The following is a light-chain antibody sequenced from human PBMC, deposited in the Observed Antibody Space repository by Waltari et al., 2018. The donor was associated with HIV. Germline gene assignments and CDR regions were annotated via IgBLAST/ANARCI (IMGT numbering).Light chain of an antibody. V-gene: IGLV7-46*01. CDR1: TVPVSSCHF. Sequence: QAVVTQEPSLTVSAGDPVTLTSASSTVPVSSCHFSCWFQPKPGQAPTTVIYDTTNNPSWAPARFSGSLVGDKAALTLSGAQPDDEADYYCLLSYSGGPWVFGGGTKLTVL. CDR3: LLSYSGGPWV. J-gene: IGLJ3*02. CDR2: DTT.